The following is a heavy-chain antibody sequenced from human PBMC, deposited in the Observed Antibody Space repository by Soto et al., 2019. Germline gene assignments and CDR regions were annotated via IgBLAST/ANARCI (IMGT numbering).Heavy chain of an antibody. CDR1: GGTFSSYA. J-gene: IGHJ4*02. D-gene: IGHD5-12*01. Sequence: QVQLVQSGAEVKKPGSSVKVSCKAYGGTFSSYAISWVRQAPGQGREWMGGIIPIFGTANYAQKFQGRVTITADESTSTAYMELSSLRSEDTAVYYCARVSAHTDGYNYYFDYWGQGTLVTVSS. CDR2: IIPIFGTA. V-gene: IGHV1-69*01. CDR3: ARVSAHTDGYNYYFDY.